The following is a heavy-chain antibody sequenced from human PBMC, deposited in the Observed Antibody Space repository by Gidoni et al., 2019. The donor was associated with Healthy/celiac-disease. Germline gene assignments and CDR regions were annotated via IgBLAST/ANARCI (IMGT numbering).Heavy chain of an antibody. CDR1: GFTFSSYA. D-gene: IGHD5-18*01. Sequence: EVQLLESGGGLVQPGGSLRLSCAASGFTFSSYAMSWVRQAPGKGLEWVSAISGSGGSTYYADSVKGRFTISRDNSKNTLYLQMNSLRAEDTAVYYCAKESYGRAKGSIGGVPKTEPDYWGQGTLVTVSS. CDR3: AKESYGRAKGSIGGVPKTEPDY. J-gene: IGHJ4*02. V-gene: IGHV3-23*01. CDR2: ISGSGGST.